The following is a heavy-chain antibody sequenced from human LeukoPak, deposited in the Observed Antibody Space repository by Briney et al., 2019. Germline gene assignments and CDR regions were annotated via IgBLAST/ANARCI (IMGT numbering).Heavy chain of an antibody. CDR2: IKPNSGVT. J-gene: IGHJ4*02. V-gene: IGHV1-2*02. CDR3: ARPTYCGSNCYFNFDY. D-gene: IGHD2-21*02. CDR1: GYTFATYF. Sequence: ASVKVSCKTSGYTFATYFMHWVRQAPGQGLEWMGYIKPNSGVTNYAQKYRGRVTMTWDTSISTAYIELSGLTSDDTAIYYCARPTYCGSNCYFNFDYWGQGTLVTVSS.